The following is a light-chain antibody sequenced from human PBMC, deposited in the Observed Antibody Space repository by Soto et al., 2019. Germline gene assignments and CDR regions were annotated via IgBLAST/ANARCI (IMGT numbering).Light chain of an antibody. J-gene: IGLJ2*01. CDR2: QDT. Sequence: SYELSQPPSVSVSPGQTASITCAGDRLGDKFAYWYQQKSGQSPVLVIYQDTKRPSGIPERFSGSSSGNTATLTISGTQAMDEGDYYGQAWDSSTFHVVFGGGTKLTVL. CDR1: RLGDKF. CDR3: QAWDSSTFHVV. V-gene: IGLV3-1*01.